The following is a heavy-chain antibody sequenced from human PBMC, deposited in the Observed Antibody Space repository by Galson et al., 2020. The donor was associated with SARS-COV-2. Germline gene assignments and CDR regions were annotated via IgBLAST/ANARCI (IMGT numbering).Heavy chain of an antibody. CDR1: GFAFRTYA. J-gene: IGHJ4*02. V-gene: IGHV3-23*01. D-gene: IGHD3-16*01. CDR2: ISGYGTST. CDR3: AKVPRIMITIGGDVGPDYFDS. Sequence: GESPKISRAAPGFAFRTYAMSWVRRAPGKGLECVSAISGYGTSTYYADSVKGRFTISSDNSKNTLSLQLNRLTVEDTAVYYCAKVPRIMITIGGDVGPDYFDSWRQGPLVAVSA.